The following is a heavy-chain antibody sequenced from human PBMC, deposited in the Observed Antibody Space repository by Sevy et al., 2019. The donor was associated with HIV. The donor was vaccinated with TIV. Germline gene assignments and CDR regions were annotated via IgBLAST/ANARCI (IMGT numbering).Heavy chain of an antibody. D-gene: IGHD5-18*01. V-gene: IGHV1-2*02. CDR3: SRDLRLRGYGYGCFHY. CDR1: GYTFTGQY. Sequence: ASVKVSCKASGYTFTGQYIHWVRQAPGQGLEWMGWINPTSGNTNYAQEFQGRVTMTRDTSISTDYMELRGLKSEDTAVYYCSRDLRLRGYGYGCFHYWGQGTLVTVSS. J-gene: IGHJ4*02. CDR2: INPTSGNT.